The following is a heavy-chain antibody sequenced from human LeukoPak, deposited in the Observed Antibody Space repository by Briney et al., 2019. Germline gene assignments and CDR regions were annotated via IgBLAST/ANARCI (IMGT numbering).Heavy chain of an antibody. CDR3: AKVIAYSFYYDSSGLRDY. J-gene: IGHJ4*02. V-gene: IGHV3-20*04. CDR2: INWNGGST. Sequence: GGSLRLSCAASGFTFDDYGMSWVRQAPGKGLEWVSGINWNGGSTGYADSVKGRFTISRDNSKNTLYLQMNSLRAEDTAVYYCAKVIAYSFYYDSSGLRDYWGQGTLVTVSS. CDR1: GFTFDDYG. D-gene: IGHD3-22*01.